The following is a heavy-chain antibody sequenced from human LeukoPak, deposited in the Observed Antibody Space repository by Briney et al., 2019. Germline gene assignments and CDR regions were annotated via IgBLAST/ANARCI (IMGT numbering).Heavy chain of an antibody. CDR3: AREGSGSYDENQFDY. D-gene: IGHD3-10*01. CDR1: GGSISSYY. J-gene: IGHJ4*02. V-gene: IGHV4-59*12. CDR2: IYYSGST. Sequence: SETLSLTCTVSGGSISSYYWSWIRQPPGKGLEWIGYIYYSGSTNYNPSLKSRVTISVDTSKNQFPLKLSSVTAADTAVYYCAREGSGSYDENQFDYWGQGTLVTVSS.